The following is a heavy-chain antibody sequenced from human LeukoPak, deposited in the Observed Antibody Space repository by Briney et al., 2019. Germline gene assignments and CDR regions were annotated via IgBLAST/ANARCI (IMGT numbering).Heavy chain of an antibody. V-gene: IGHV3-48*03. J-gene: IGHJ4*02. Sequence: GGSLRLSCAASGFTFSSYEMNWVRQAPGKGLEWVSYISSSGSTIYYADSVKGRFTISRDTAKNSLYLQMSSLRAEDTAVYYCARDGRGYYYDRSPDYWGQGTLVTVSP. CDR2: ISSSGSTI. CDR1: GFTFSSYE. D-gene: IGHD3-22*01. CDR3: ARDGRGYYYDRSPDY.